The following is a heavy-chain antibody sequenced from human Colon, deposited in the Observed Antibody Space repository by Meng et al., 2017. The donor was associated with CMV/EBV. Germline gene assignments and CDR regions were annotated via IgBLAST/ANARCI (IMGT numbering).Heavy chain of an antibody. D-gene: IGHD1-26*01. CDR1: GYTFTGYF. Sequence: ASVKVSCKASGYTFTGYFIHWFRQAPGQGLEWMGWINTNSGDAYYAEKFQGRVTVTRDTSITTVYMQLGRLKSDDTAVYFCARAPYSGIHLTNDYWGQGTLVTSPQ. J-gene: IGHJ4*02. CDR2: INTNSGDA. V-gene: IGHV1-2*02. CDR3: ARAPYSGIHLTNDY.